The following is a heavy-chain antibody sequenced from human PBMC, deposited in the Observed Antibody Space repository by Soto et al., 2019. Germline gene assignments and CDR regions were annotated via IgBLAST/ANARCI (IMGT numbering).Heavy chain of an antibody. CDR2: IYWDDDK. D-gene: IGHD2-2*02. J-gene: IGHJ6*02. Sequence: QITLKESGPTLVKPTQTLTLTCTFSGFSLSTSGVGVGWIRQPPGKALEWLALIYWDDDKRYTPSLRSRLTITTHTSQTHVFLTMTNMPPVDTATYSCAHTTIHVSGMDVWRQGTTVTVSS. CDR1: GFSLSTSGVG. CDR3: AHTTIHVSGMDV. V-gene: IGHV2-5*02.